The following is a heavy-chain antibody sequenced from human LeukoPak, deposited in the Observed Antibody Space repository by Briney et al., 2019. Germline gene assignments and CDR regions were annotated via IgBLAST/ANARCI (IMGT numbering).Heavy chain of an antibody. CDR2: ISGSGGST. Sequence: GGSLRLSCAASGFTFSSYAMSWVRQAPGKGLEWVSAISGSGGSTYYADFVKGRFTISRDNSKNTLYLQMNSLRAEDTAVYYCARGRSRWLARVSDYWGQGTLVTVSS. D-gene: IGHD6-19*01. CDR1: GFTFSSYA. V-gene: IGHV3-23*01. J-gene: IGHJ4*02. CDR3: ARGRSRWLARVSDY.